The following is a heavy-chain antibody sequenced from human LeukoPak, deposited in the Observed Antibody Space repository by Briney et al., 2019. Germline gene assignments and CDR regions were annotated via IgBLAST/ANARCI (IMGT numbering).Heavy chain of an antibody. V-gene: IGHV1-18*01. CDR1: GYTFTSYG. D-gene: IGHD5-24*01. J-gene: IGHJ4*02. Sequence: VSSVKVSCKASGYTFTSYGISWVRQAPGQGLEWMGWISAYNGNTNYAQKLQGRVTMTTDTSTSTAYMELRSLRSEDTAVYYCARDRDGYNLSPSKYFDYWGQGTLVTVSS. CDR3: ARDRDGYNLSPSKYFDY. CDR2: ISAYNGNT.